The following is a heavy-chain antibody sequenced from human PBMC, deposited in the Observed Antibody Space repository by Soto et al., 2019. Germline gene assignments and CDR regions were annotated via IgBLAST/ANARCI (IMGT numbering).Heavy chain of an antibody. CDR3: ARGKEDNRGYNYGPYYYGMDV. V-gene: IGHV1-46*03. J-gene: IGHJ6*02. Sequence: ASVKVSCKASGYTFTFYYVHWVRQAPGQGLERMGIINPSGGRTSYAQKFQGRVTMTRDTSTSTVYMELSSLRSEDTAVYYCARGKEDNRGYNYGPYYYGMDVWGQGTTVTVSS. D-gene: IGHD5-18*01. CDR1: GYTFTFYY. CDR2: INPSGGRT.